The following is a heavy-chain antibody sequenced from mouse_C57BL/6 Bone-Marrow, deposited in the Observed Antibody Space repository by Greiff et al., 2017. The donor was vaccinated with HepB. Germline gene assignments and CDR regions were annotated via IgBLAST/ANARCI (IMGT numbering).Heavy chain of an antibody. CDR3: ARHEDHVPYYDGSSDDAMDY. D-gene: IGHD1-1*01. V-gene: IGHV1-62-2*01. CDR1: GYTFTEYT. J-gene: IGHJ4*01. CDR2: FYPGSGSI. Sequence: VQLQQSGAELVKPGASVKLSCKASGYTFTEYTIHWVKQRSGQGLEWIGWFYPGSGSIKYNEKFKDKATVTADKSSSTVYMELSRLTSEDSAVYICARHEDHVPYYDGSSDDAMDYWGQGTSVTVSS.